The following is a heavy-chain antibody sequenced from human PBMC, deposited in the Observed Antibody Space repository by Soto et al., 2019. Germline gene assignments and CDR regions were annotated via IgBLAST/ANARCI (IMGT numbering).Heavy chain of an antibody. J-gene: IGHJ6*02. CDR2: IYYNGRT. V-gene: IGHV4-34*01. Sequence: PSETLSLTCAVYGGSFSGYYWSWIRQPPGKGLEWIGSIYYNGRTYNSPSLKSRVTISVDTSKNHFSLKLSSVTAADTAVYYCASAVCGAECYFDYYYYGLEVWGQGTTVTISS. CDR3: ASAVCGAECYFDYYYYGLEV. CDR1: GGSFSGYY. D-gene: IGHD2-21*01.